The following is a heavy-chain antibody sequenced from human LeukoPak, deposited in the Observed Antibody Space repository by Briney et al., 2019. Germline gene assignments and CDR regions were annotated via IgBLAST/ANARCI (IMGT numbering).Heavy chain of an antibody. Sequence: GGSLRLSCAASGFTFSDYAMNWVRQAPGKGLGWVSSIAYTGTYYADSVKGRFIVSGDDSKSMLFLQMNSLRAEDTAVYFCANRFFSEFWGQGILVTVSS. V-gene: IGHV3-23*01. J-gene: IGHJ4*02. CDR3: ANRFFSEF. CDR2: IAYTGT. CDR1: GFTFSDYA. D-gene: IGHD3-10*01.